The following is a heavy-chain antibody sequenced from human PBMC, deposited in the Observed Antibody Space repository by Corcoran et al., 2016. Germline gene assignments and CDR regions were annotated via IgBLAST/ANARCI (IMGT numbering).Heavy chain of an antibody. CDR3: ARVRSGLSGRGGYLGEFNY. V-gene: IGHV3-53*01. CDR1: GFTVSSNY. J-gene: IGHJ4*02. Sequence: EVQLVESGGGLIQPGGSLRLSCAASGFTVSSNYMSWVRQAPGKGLEWVSVIYSGGSTYYADSVKGRFTISRGNSKNTLYLQMNSLRAEDTAVYYCARVRSGLSGRGGYLGEFNYGGQGTLVTVSS. D-gene: IGHD3-10*01. CDR2: IYSGGST.